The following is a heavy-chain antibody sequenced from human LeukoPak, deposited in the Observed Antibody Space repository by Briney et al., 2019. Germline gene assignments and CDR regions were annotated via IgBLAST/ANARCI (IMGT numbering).Heavy chain of an antibody. V-gene: IGHV4-4*02. J-gene: IGHJ4*02. D-gene: IGHD1-1*01. CDR1: GGSISGTNW. Sequence: KPSGTLSLTCSVSGGSISGTNWWSWVRQPPGKGLEWIGEIYHSGSTNYNPSLKSRVTILVDKSKNQFSLKLSSVTAADTAVYYCARLTRRSGNYFDYWGQGTLVTVSS. CDR2: IYHSGST. CDR3: ARLTRRSGNYFDY.